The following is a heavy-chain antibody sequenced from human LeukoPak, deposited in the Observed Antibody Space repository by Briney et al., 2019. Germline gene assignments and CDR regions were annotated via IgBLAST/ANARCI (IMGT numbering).Heavy chain of an antibody. CDR2: IIPIFGTA. D-gene: IGHD3-22*01. V-gene: IGHV1-69*05. Sequence: ASVKVSCKASGGTFSSYAISWVRQAPGQGLEWMGRIIPIFGTANYAQKFQGRVTITTDESTSTAYMELSSLRSEDTAVYYCARPQTYYYDSSGYVRWGQGTLVTVSS. J-gene: IGHJ4*02. CDR1: GGTFSSYA. CDR3: ARPQTYYYDSSGYVR.